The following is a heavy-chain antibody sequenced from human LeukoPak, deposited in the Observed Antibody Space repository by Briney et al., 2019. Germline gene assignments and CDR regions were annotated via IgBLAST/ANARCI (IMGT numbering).Heavy chain of an antibody. D-gene: IGHD3-22*01. CDR2: IYYSGST. CDR1: GGSISSGGYY. Sequence: SQTLSLTCTVSGGSISSGGYYWSWIRQHPGKGLEWIGYIYYSGSTYYNPSLKSRVTISVDTSKNQFSLKLSSVTAADTAVYYCAGVPQWLLGGNDAFDIWGQGTMVTVSS. V-gene: IGHV4-31*03. J-gene: IGHJ3*02. CDR3: AGVPQWLLGGNDAFDI.